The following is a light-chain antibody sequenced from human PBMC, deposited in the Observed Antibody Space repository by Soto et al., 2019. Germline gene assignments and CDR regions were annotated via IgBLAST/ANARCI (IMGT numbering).Light chain of an antibody. V-gene: IGKV1-5*01. CDR2: DAS. CDR1: QSISNW. CDR3: QQYNGYSWT. Sequence: DIKMTQSPSTLSASVEDRVTITCRASQSISNWLAWYQQKPGKAPNLLIYDASSLESGVPSRFSGSGSGTEFSLTIMSLQPDDFASYYCQQYNGYSWTFGQGTKVDIK. J-gene: IGKJ1*01.